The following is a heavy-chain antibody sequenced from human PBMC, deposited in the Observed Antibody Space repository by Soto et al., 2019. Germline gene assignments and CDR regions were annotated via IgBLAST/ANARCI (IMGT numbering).Heavy chain of an antibody. D-gene: IGHD3-10*01. V-gene: IGHV1-69*04. CDR1: GGTFSSYT. CDR2: IIPILGIA. Sequence: GASVKVSCKASGGTFSSYTISWVRQAPGQGLEWMGRIIPILGIANYAQKFQGRVTITADKSTSTAYMELSSLRSEDTAVYYCARDRRKYYGSGSYFDYWGQGTLVTVSS. J-gene: IGHJ4*02. CDR3: ARDRRKYYGSGSYFDY.